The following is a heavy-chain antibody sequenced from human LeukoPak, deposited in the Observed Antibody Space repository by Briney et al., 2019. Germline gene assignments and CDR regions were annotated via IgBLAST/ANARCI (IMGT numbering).Heavy chain of an antibody. CDR1: GGSFSGYY. Sequence: SETLSLTCAVYGGSFSGYYWSWIRQPPGKGLEWIGEINHSGSTNYNPSLKSRVTISVDTSKNQFSLKLSSVTAADTAVYYCARSRNPNEFDHWGQGTLVHVSS. CDR3: ARSRNPNEFDH. V-gene: IGHV4-34*01. D-gene: IGHD1-14*01. J-gene: IGHJ4*01. CDR2: INHSGST.